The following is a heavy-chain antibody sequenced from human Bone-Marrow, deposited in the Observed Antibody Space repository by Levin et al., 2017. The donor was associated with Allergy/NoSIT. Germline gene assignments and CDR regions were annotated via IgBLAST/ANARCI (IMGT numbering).Heavy chain of an antibody. CDR3: AKDMGRFCSCSDY. CDR2: ISWNSGSI. J-gene: IGHJ4*02. D-gene: IGHD6-13*01. V-gene: IGHV3-9*01. Sequence: AGGSLRLSCAASGFTFDDYAMHWVRQAPGKGLEWVSGISWNSGSIGYADSVKGRFTISRDNAKNSLYLQMNSLRAEDTALYYCAKDMGRFCSCSDYWGQGTLVTVSS. CDR1: GFTFDDYA.